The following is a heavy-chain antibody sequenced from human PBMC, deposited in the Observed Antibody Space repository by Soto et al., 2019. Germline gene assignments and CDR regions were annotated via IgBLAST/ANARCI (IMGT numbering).Heavy chain of an antibody. CDR1: GGSVSSGSYY. V-gene: IGHV4-61*01. Sequence: TLSLTCTVSGGSVSSGSYYWSWIRQPPGKGLEWIGYIYYSGSTNYNPSLKSRVTISVDTSKNQFSLKLSSVTAADTAVYYCARDNPYYYDSSGYNWFDPWGQGTLVTVSS. D-gene: IGHD3-22*01. J-gene: IGHJ5*02. CDR3: ARDNPYYYDSSGYNWFDP. CDR2: IYYSGST.